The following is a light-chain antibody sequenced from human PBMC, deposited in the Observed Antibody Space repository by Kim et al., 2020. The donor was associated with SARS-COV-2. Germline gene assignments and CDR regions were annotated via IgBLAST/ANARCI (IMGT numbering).Light chain of an antibody. J-gene: IGKJ5*01. V-gene: IGKV1-5*03. CDR2: KAS. Sequence: ASIGDKATITCRSSQSISSCLAWYQQKPGKDPKLLIYKASSLESGVPSRFSGSGSGTEFTLTISSLQPDDFATFYCQQYHSYPVTFGQGTRLEIK. CDR1: QSISSC. CDR3: QQYHSYPVT.